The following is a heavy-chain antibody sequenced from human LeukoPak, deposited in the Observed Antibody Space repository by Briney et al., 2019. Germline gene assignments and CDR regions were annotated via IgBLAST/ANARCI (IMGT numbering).Heavy chain of an antibody. D-gene: IGHD3-3*01. CDR2: ISSTSSYI. CDR3: ATGFLEWLLHDH. CDR1: GGSFSGYY. J-gene: IGHJ5*02. Sequence: CAVYGGSFSGYYWSWIRQAPGKGLEWVSSISSTSSYIYYADSVKGRFTISRDNAKDSLYLQMNSLRAEDTAVYYCATGFLEWLLHDHWGQGTLVTVSS. V-gene: IGHV3-11*06.